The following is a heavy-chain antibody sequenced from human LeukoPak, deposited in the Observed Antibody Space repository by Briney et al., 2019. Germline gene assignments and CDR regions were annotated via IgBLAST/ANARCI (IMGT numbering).Heavy chain of an antibody. J-gene: IGHJ4*02. V-gene: IGHV1-69*13. Sequence: GASVKVSCKASEYTFTGYYMHWVRQAPGQGLEWMGGIIPIFGTANYAQKFQGRVTITADESTSTAYMELSSLRSEDTAVYYCARENVYDFWSGYLDYWGQGTLVTVSS. CDR1: EYTFTGYY. CDR2: IIPIFGTA. CDR3: ARENVYDFWSGYLDY. D-gene: IGHD3-3*01.